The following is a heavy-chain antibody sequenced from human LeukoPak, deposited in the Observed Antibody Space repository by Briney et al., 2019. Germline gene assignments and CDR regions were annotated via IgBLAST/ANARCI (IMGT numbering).Heavy chain of an antibody. CDR2: IGGSGGST. Sequence: PGGSLRLSCAASGFTFSSYAMSWVRQAPGKGLEWVSAIGGSGGSTYYADSVKGRFTISRDNSKNTLYLQMNSLRAEDTAVYYCAKDNPRGQQRLLKWRNSMFGHFDYWGQGTLVTVSS. CDR1: GFTFSSYA. V-gene: IGHV3-23*01. J-gene: IGHJ4*02. CDR3: AKDNPRGQQRLLKWRNSMFGHFDY. D-gene: IGHD3-3*01.